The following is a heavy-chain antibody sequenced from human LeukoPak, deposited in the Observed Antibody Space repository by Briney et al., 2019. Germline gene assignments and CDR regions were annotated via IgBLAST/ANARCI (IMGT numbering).Heavy chain of an antibody. CDR3: ARIQYSGYDSGY. Sequence: ASVKVSCKASGYTFTSYGISWARQAPGQGLEWMGWISAYNGNTNYAQKLQGRVTMTTDTSTSTAYMELRSLRSDDTAVYYCARIQYSGYDSGYWGQGTLVTVSS. D-gene: IGHD5-12*01. CDR2: ISAYNGNT. CDR1: GYTFTSYG. J-gene: IGHJ4*02. V-gene: IGHV1-18*01.